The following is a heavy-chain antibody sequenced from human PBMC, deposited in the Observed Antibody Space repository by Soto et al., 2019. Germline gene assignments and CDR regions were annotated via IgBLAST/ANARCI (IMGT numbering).Heavy chain of an antibody. D-gene: IGHD2-8*01. CDR3: ARGHSTDCSNGVCSFFYNHEMAV. J-gene: IGHJ6*02. Sequence: QVQLVQSGAEVKKPGASVRVSCKASGYSFTDYHIHWVRQAPGQGLEWLGRINPKSGGTSTAQKFQGWVTMTRDRSISTAYMELTRMRSDETAVYFCARGHSTDCSNGVCSFFYNHEMAVWGQGTTVTVSS. V-gene: IGHV1-2*04. CDR2: INPKSGGT. CDR1: GYSFTDYH.